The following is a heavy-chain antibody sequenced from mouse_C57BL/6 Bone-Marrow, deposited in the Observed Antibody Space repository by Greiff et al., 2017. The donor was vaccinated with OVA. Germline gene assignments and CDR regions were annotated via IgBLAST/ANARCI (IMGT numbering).Heavy chain of an antibody. D-gene: IGHD1-1*01. J-gene: IGHJ4*01. CDR1: GYTFTEYT. Sequence: QVQLQQSGAELVKPGASVKLSCKASGYTFTEYTIHWVKQRSGQGLEWIGWFYPGSGSIKYNEKVKDKATVTADKSSSTVYMELSRLTSEDSAVYFCARHEHYYGSPYYYAIDYWGQGTSVTVSS. CDR2: FYPGSGSI. CDR3: ARHEHYYGSPYYYAIDY. V-gene: IGHV1-62-2*01.